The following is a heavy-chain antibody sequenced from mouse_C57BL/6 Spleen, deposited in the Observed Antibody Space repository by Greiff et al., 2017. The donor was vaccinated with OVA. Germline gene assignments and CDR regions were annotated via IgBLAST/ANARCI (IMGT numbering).Heavy chain of an antibody. CDR3: ARGSSGYFDV. J-gene: IGHJ1*03. Sequence: QVQLQQPGAELVMPGASVKLSCKASGYTFTSYWMHWVKQRPGQGLEWIGEIDPSDSYTNYNQKFKGKSTLTVDKSSSTAYMQLSSLTSEDSAVYYCARGSSGYFDVWGTGTTVTVSS. CDR2: IDPSDSYT. D-gene: IGHD1-1*01. CDR1: GYTFTSYW. V-gene: IGHV1-69*01.